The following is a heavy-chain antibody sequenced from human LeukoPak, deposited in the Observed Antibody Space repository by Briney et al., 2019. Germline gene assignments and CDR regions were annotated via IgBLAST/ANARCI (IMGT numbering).Heavy chain of an antibody. D-gene: IGHD6-13*01. J-gene: IGHJ4*02. CDR3: ARGSSFGYVAAGLDY. V-gene: IGHV4-31*03. Sequence: SQTLSLTCTVSGGSINTGGYYWSWIRQHPGKGLEWIAYIYYSGSTDYDPSLKSRLTISVDTSENQFSLKLSSVTAADTAVYYCARGSSFGYVAAGLDYWGQGTLVTVSS. CDR2: IYYSGST. CDR1: GGSINTGGYY.